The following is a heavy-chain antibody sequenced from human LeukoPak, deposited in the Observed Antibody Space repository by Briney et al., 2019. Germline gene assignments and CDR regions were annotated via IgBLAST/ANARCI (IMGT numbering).Heavy chain of an antibody. Sequence: GGSLRLSCAASGFTISSNYLSWVRQAPGKGLEWVSYISSSSSTIYYADSVKGRFTISRDNAKNSLYLQMNSLRAEDTAVYSCARGNSYMDVWGKGTTVTVSS. CDR3: ARGNSYMDV. V-gene: IGHV3-48*01. J-gene: IGHJ6*03. CDR1: GFTISSNY. CDR2: ISSSSSTI.